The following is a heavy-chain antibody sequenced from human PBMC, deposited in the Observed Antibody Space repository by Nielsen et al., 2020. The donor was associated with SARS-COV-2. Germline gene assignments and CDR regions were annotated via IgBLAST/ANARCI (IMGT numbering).Heavy chain of an antibody. CDR2: IYYSGST. CDR3: ARHRGSYILDYYYYYMDV. D-gene: IGHD1-26*01. J-gene: IGHJ6*03. V-gene: IGHV4-39*01. Sequence: SETLSLTCTVSGGSISSSSYYWGWIRQPPGKGLEWIGSIYYSGSTYYNPSLKSRVTISVDTSKNQFSLKLSSVTAADTAVYYCARHRGSYILDYYYYYMDVWGKGTTVTVSS. CDR1: GGSISSSSYY.